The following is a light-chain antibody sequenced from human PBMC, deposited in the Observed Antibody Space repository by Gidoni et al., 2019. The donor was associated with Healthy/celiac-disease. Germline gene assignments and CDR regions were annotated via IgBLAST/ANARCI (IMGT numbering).Light chain of an antibody. CDR2: DTP. V-gene: IGKV3-11*01. CDR3: QQRASWPPT. Sequence: EVVLTQSPPTLSLSPGERATLSCRASQSVSNYLAWYQQKGDHAPRLLIYDTPLRATGIPTRFSGSGSGTDFTLTISSLEPEDFGIYYCQQRASWPPTFGQGTRVDIK. CDR1: QSVSNY. J-gene: IGKJ1*01.